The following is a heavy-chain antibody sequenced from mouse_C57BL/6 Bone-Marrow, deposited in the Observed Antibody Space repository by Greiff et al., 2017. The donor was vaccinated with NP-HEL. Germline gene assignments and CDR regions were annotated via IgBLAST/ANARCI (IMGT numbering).Heavy chain of an antibody. Sequence: QVQLKQSGAELVRPGTSVKVSCKASGYAFTNYLIEWVKQRPGQGLEWIGVINPGSGGTNYNEKFKGKATLTADKSSSTAYMQLSSLTSEDSAVYFCARSDDGYYVWYFDVWGTGTTVTVSS. CDR2: INPGSGGT. V-gene: IGHV1-54*01. CDR1: GYAFTNYL. D-gene: IGHD2-3*01. CDR3: ARSDDGYYVWYFDV. J-gene: IGHJ1*03.